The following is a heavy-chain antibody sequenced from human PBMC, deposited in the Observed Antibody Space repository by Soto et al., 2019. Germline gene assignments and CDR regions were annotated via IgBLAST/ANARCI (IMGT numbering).Heavy chain of an antibody. V-gene: IGHV2-26*01. Sequence: SGPTLVNPTETLTLTCTVSGFSLSNARMGVSWIRQPPGKALEWLAHIFSNDEKSCSTSLKSRLTISKDTSKSQVVLTMTNMDPVDTATYYCARTIGWATGPEIDYWGQGTLVTVSS. CDR3: ARTIGWATGPEIDY. CDR2: IFSNDEK. CDR1: GFSLSNARMG. D-gene: IGHD2-2*01. J-gene: IGHJ4*02.